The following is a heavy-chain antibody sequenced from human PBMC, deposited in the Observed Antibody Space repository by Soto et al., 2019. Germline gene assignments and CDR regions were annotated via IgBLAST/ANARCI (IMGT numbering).Heavy chain of an antibody. CDR3: ATDHYYGSGSPHFDY. D-gene: IGHD3-10*01. V-gene: IGHV1-69*08. Sequence: QVQLVQSGAEVKKPGSSVKVSCKASGGTFSSYTISWVRQAPGQGLEWMGRIIPILGIANYAQKFQGRVTITADKYTSTAYMELSSLRSEDTAVYYCATDHYYGSGSPHFDYWGQGTLVTVSS. CDR2: IIPILGIA. J-gene: IGHJ4*02. CDR1: GGTFSSYT.